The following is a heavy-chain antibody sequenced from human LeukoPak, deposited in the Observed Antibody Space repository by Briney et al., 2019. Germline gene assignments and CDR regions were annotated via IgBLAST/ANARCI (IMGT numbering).Heavy chain of an antibody. Sequence: GGSLRLSCAASGFTFSSYAMTWVRQAPGKGLEWVSAVSGTGGSTYYADSVKGRFTISRDNSKNTLYLQMNSLTAEDTAVYYCARGAGYNYPYYFDYWGQGTLVTVSS. D-gene: IGHD5-24*01. CDR3: ARGAGYNYPYYFDY. V-gene: IGHV3-23*01. CDR2: VSGTGGST. J-gene: IGHJ4*02. CDR1: GFTFSSYA.